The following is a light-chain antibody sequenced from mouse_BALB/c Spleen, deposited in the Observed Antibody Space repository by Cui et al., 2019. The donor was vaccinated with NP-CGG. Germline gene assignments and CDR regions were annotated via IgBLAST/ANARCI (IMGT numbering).Light chain of an antibody. CDR3: QQWSSNPPT. CDR1: SSVSY. V-gene: IGKV4-59*01. CDR2: DTS. Sequence: QIVPTQSPAIMSASPGQKVTMTCSASSSVSYMHWYQQKSGTSPKRWIYDTSKLASGVPARFSGSGSGTSYSLTISSMEAEDAATYYCQQWSSNPPTFGGGTKLEIK. J-gene: IGKJ2*01.